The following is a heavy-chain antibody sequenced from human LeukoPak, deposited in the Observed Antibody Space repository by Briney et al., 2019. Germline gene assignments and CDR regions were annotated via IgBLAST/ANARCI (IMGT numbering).Heavy chain of an antibody. CDR1: GFTFSSYA. CDR2: ISGSGGGT. CDR3: AKDKLVVVPAAIFYFDY. V-gene: IGHV3-23*01. J-gene: IGHJ4*02. D-gene: IGHD2-2*01. Sequence: PGGSLRLSCAASGFTFSSYAMSWVRQAPGKGLEWVSAISGSGGGTYYAASVKGRFTISRDNSKNTLYLQMNSLRAEDTAVYYCAKDKLVVVPAAIFYFDYWGQGTLVTVSS.